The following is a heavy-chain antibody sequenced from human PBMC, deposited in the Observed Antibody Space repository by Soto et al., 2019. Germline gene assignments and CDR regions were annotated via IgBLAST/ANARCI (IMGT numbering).Heavy chain of an antibody. J-gene: IGHJ3*02. D-gene: IGHD6-19*01. CDR2: ISYDGSNK. Sequence: QVQLVESGGGVVQPGRSLRLSCAASGFTFSSYAMHWVRQAPGKGLEWVAVISYDGSNKYYADSVKGRFTISRDNSKNTLYLQMHSLRAEDTAVYYCARDRSVAGDFDAFDIWGQGTMVTDSS. CDR3: ARDRSVAGDFDAFDI. V-gene: IGHV3-30-3*01. CDR1: GFTFSSYA.